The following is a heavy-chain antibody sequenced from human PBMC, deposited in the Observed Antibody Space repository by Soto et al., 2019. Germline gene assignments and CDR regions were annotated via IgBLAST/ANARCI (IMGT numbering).Heavy chain of an antibody. V-gene: IGHV1-46*01. CDR3: AREWYSSGWYYYYGMDV. CDR2: INPSGGST. D-gene: IGHD6-19*01. J-gene: IGHJ6*02. CDR1: GYTFTSYY. Sequence: ASVKVSCKASGYTFTSYYMHWVRQAPGQGLEWMGIINPSGGSTSYAQKFQGRVTMTRDTSTSTVYMELSSLRSEDTAVYYCAREWYSSGWYYYYGMDVWGQGTTVTVS.